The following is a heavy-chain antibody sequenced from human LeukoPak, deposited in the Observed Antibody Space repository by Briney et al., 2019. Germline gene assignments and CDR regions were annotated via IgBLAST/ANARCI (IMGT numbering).Heavy chain of an antibody. Sequence: SETLYLTCAVYGGSFSGYYWSWIRQPPGKGLEWIGEINHSGSTNYNPSLKSRVTISVDTSENQFSLKLSSVTAADTAVYYCAGSTYYDILTGYYSDYWGQGTLVTVSS. CDR2: INHSGST. J-gene: IGHJ4*02. D-gene: IGHD3-9*01. CDR3: AGSTYYDILTGYYSDY. V-gene: IGHV4-34*01. CDR1: GGSFSGYY.